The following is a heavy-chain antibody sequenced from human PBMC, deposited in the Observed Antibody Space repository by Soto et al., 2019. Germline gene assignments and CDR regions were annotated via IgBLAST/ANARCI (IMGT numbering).Heavy chain of an antibody. D-gene: IGHD3-22*01. V-gene: IGHV3-48*02. J-gene: IGHJ5*02. CDR3: ARTYYYDSSGPGFDP. CDR2: ISSSSSTI. Sequence: LRLSCAASGFTFSSYSMNWVRQAPGKGLEWVSYISSSSSTIYYADSVKGRFTISRDNAKNSLYLQMNSLRDEDTAVYYCARTYYYDSSGPGFDPWGQGTLVTVSS. CDR1: GFTFSSYS.